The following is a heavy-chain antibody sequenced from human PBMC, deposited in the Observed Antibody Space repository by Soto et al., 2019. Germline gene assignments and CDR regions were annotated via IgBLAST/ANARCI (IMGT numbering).Heavy chain of an antibody. CDR3: VKVLARGVGVPRFYFDS. Sequence: HPXGSLLLSCAASGFTFSNSWMHWVRQVSGKGLEWVSRINADGTSTSYADSVKGRFTISRDNAKNTLYLHVNSLRAEDTAVYYCVKVLARGVGVPRFYFDSWGQGALVTVSS. J-gene: IGHJ4*02. V-gene: IGHV3-74*01. CDR1: GFTFSNSW. D-gene: IGHD2-2*01. CDR2: INADGTST.